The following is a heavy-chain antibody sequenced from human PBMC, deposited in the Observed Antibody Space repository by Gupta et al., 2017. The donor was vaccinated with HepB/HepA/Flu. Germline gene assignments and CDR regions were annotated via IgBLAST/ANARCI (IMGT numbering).Heavy chain of an antibody. CDR3: ARVQETRSGYMDV. CDR1: GFTFSDYW. CDR2: NSSSGDTI. V-gene: IGHV3-11*04. J-gene: IGHJ6*03. Sequence: QVQLVESGGGLVKPGGSLRLSCAASGFTFSDYWMSWIRQAPGKGLEWISYNSSSGDTIYYADSVKGRFTISRDNTKNSLYLQMNSLRAEETAVYYCARVQETRSGYMDVWGKGTTVTVS.